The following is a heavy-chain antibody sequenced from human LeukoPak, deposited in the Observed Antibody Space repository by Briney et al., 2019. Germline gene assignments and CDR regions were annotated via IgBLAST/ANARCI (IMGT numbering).Heavy chain of an antibody. CDR2: IKGDGSST. D-gene: IGHD3-10*01. CDR3: ARRHHFGFLDS. V-gene: IGHV3-74*01. CDR1: GFTFSTYW. J-gene: IGHJ4*02. Sequence: GGSLRLSCAASGFTFSTYWMHWVRQAPGKGLVWVARIKGDGSSTIYADSVKGRFTISRDNSKNTLYLQTSSLRAEDTAVYYCARRHHFGFLDSWGQGTLVTVSS.